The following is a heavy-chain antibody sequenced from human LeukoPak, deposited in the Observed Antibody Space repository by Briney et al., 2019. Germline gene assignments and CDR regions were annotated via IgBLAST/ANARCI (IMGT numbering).Heavy chain of an antibody. D-gene: IGHD2-2*01. Sequence: ASVKVSCKASGYTFTSYYMHWVRQAPGQGLEWMGIINPSGGSTSYAQKLQGRVTMTTDTSTSTAYMELRSLRSDDTAVYYCAAGYQLLSSYGMDVWGQGTTVTVSS. CDR3: AAGYQLLSSYGMDV. CDR1: GYTFTSYY. V-gene: IGHV1-46*01. J-gene: IGHJ6*02. CDR2: INPSGGST.